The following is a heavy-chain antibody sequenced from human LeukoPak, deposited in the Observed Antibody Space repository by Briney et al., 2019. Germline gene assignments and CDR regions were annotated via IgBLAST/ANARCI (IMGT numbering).Heavy chain of an antibody. CDR1: GGSISSSSYY. V-gene: IGHV4-39*07. CDR3: ARGVGGPRPLFDY. Sequence: PSETLSLTCTVSGGSISSSSYYWGWIRQPPGKGLEWIGYIYYSGSTYYNPSLRSRVTISVDTSKNQFSLKLSSVTAADTAVYYCARGVGGPRPLFDYWGQGTLVTVSS. J-gene: IGHJ4*02. D-gene: IGHD3-16*01. CDR2: IYYSGST.